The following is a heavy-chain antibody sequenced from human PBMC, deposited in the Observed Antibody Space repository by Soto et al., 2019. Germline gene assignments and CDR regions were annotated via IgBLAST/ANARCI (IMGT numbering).Heavy chain of an antibody. D-gene: IGHD5-12*01. Sequence: QVQLVQSGAEVKKPGASVKVSCKASGYSFTSYGISWVRQAPGQGLEWRGWISAYNGNRKYAQKFQGRVTMTTDTSTSTAYMALRSLRSDDTAVYYCARDLGGFPDYWGQGTLVTVSS. CDR3: ARDLGGFPDY. V-gene: IGHV1-18*01. J-gene: IGHJ4*02. CDR2: ISAYNGNR. CDR1: GYSFTSYG.